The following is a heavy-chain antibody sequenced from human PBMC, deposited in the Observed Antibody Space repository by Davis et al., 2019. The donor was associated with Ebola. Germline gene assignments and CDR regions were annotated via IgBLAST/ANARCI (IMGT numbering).Heavy chain of an antibody. CDR2: NNPNSGGT. CDR3: AREFLVTGYKCADL. Sequence: ASVKVSCKASGYTFTGYYMHWVRQAPGQGLEWMGWNNPNSGGTNYAQKFQGRVTMTRDTSISTAYMELSSLRTDDTAIYYCAREFLVTGYKCADLWGQGTLVTVSS. CDR1: GYTFTGYY. J-gene: IGHJ5*02. V-gene: IGHV1-2*02. D-gene: IGHD3-9*01.